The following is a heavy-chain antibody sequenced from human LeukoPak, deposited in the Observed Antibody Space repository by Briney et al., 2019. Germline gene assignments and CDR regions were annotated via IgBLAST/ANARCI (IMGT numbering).Heavy chain of an antibody. D-gene: IGHD3-22*01. CDR3: ARQYYYDSSGYFADGYYFDY. Sequence: GESLKISCKGSGYRFTSYWIGWVRQMPGKGLEWMGIIYPGDSDTRYSPSFQGQVTISADKSISTAYLQWSSLKASDTAMYYCARQYYYDSSGYFADGYYFDYWGQGTLVTVSS. J-gene: IGHJ4*02. CDR1: GYRFTSYW. CDR2: IYPGDSDT. V-gene: IGHV5-51*01.